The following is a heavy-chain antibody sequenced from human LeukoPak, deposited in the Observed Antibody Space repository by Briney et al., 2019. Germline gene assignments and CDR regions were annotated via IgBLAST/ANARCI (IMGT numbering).Heavy chain of an antibody. Sequence: PGGSVRLSCAASGFTFSNYAMHWVRQAPGKGLEWVALMSNDGSNKFYADSVKGRFTISRDNSKSTLYLQMNSLKAEDTAVYYCARGGVTTMTLRDLWLDYWGQGTLVTVSS. J-gene: IGHJ4*02. V-gene: IGHV3-30-3*01. CDR2: MSNDGSNK. CDR1: GFTFSNYA. D-gene: IGHD4-17*01. CDR3: ARGGVTTMTLRDLWLDY.